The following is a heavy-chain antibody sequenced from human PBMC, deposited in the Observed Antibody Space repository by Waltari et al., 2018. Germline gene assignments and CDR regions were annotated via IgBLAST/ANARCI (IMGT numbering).Heavy chain of an antibody. CDR2: TNPRVVST. Sequence: QVQLVQSGAEVKKPGASVKFSCRASGYTFTGYNMNWVRQAPRQGLEWLEITNPRVVSTSVAQKYQGRVTMTRDTSTSTVYMELSSLRSEDTAVYYWAREGDGYHNAPDYWGQGTLVTVSS. V-gene: IGHV1-46*01. D-gene: IGHD5-12*01. CDR1: GYTFTGYN. CDR3: AREGDGYHNAPDY. J-gene: IGHJ4*02.